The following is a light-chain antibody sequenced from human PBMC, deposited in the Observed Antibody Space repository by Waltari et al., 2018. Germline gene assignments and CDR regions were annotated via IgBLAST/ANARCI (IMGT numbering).Light chain of an antibody. J-gene: IGKJ3*01. CDR1: QGISSA. CDR2: DAS. CDR3: QQFNNYLLPT. V-gene: IGKV1D-13*01. Sequence: AIQLTQSPSSLSASVGDRVTITCRASQGISSALAWYQQKPGKAPKLLIYDASSLESGVPSRFSGSGSGTDFTLTISSLQPEDFATYYCQQFNNYLLPTFGPGTEVDIK.